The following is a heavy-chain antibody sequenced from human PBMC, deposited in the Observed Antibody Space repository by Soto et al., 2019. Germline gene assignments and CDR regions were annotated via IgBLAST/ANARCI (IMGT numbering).Heavy chain of an antibody. D-gene: IGHD6-19*01. CDR2: IIPIFGTA. Sequence: QVQLVQSGAEVKKPGSSVKVSCKASGGTFSSYAISWVRQAPGQGLEWMGGIIPIFGTANYAQKFQGRVTITADESTSKAYRERRGVSVEKGAVYSGGRAKRSQGLVEGYFDSGGQGTLFTVSS. CDR1: GGTFSSYA. CDR3: GRAKRSQGLVEGYFDS. J-gene: IGHJ4*02. V-gene: IGHV1-69*01.